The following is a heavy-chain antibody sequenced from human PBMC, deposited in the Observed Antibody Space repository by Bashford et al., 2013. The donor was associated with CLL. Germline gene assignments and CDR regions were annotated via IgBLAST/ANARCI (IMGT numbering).Heavy chain of an antibody. V-gene: IGHV1-69*08. Sequence: SVKVSCKASGGTFSSYSFIWVRQAPGQGLEWMGRIIPILDRTNYAQKFQGRVTITADKSTSTAYMELKSLRYEDTAIYYCARDRDVVVPSAPGVWGKGTTVTVSS. CDR3: ARDRDVVVPSAPGV. D-gene: IGHD2-21*01. CDR1: GGTFSSYS. J-gene: IGHJ6*04. CDR2: IIPILDRT.